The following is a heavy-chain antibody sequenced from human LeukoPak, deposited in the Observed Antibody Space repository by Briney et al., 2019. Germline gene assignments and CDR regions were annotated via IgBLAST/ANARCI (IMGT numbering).Heavy chain of an antibody. CDR2: ISGSGGST. J-gene: IGHJ3*02. CDR1: GFTFDDYA. CDR3: AKDVVRGDTFAADAFDI. D-gene: IGHD3-10*01. V-gene: IGHV3-23*01. Sequence: SGGSLRLSCAASGFTFDDYAMHWVRQAPGKGLEWVSAISGSGGSTYYADSVKGRFTISRDNSKNTLYLQMNSLRAEDTAVYYCAKDVVRGDTFAADAFDIWGQGTMVTVSS.